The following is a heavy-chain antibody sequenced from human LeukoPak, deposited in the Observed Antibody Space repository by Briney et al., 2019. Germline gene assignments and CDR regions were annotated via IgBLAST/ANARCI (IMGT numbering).Heavy chain of an antibody. CDR1: GYSFTSYW. CDR3: ARPTGPRSQTDDAFDI. Sequence: GESLKISCKGSGYSFTSYWIGWVRQMPGKGLEWMGIIYPGDSDTRYSPSFQGQVTISADKSISTAYLQWSSLKASDTAMYYCARPTGPRSQTDDAFDIWGQGTMVTVSS. V-gene: IGHV5-51*01. J-gene: IGHJ3*02. CDR2: IYPGDSDT. D-gene: IGHD2-8*02.